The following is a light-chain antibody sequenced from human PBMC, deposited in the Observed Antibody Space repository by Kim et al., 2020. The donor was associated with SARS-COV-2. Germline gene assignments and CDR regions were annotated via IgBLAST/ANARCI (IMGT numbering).Light chain of an antibody. CDR3: QAWDSSTVV. CDR1: KLGDKY. V-gene: IGLV3-1*01. CDR2: QDS. J-gene: IGLJ2*01. Sequence: SPGQTASITCSGNKLGDKYACWYQQKPGQSPVLVIYQDSKRPSGIPERFSGSNSGNTATLTISGTQAMDEADYYCQAWDSSTVVFGGGTQLTVL.